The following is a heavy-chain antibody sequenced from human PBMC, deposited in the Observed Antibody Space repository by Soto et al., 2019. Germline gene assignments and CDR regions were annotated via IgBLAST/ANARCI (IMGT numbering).Heavy chain of an antibody. CDR2: ISYDGSNK. J-gene: IGHJ6*02. CDR3: ARDVQAILDYGDYYYYGMDV. D-gene: IGHD4-17*01. Sequence: PGGSLRLSCAASGFTFSSYAMHWVRQAPGKGLEWVAVISYDGSNKYYADSVKGRFTISRDNSKNTLYLQMNSLRAEDTAVYYCARDVQAILDYGDYYYYGMDVWGHGTTVTVSS. CDR1: GFTFSSYA. V-gene: IGHV3-30-3*01.